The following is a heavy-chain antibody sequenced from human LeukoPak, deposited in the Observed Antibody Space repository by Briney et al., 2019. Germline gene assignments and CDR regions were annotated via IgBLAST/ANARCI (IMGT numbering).Heavy chain of an antibody. CDR2: IRSKANSYAT. CDR1: GFTFSGSA. J-gene: IGHJ6*03. Sequence: PGGSLRLSCAASGFTFSGSAMHWVRQASGKGLEWVGRIRSKANSYATAYAASVKGRFTISRDDSKNTAYLQMNSLKTEDTAVYYCTRHTVVPAAISYYYYYMYVWGKGTTVTVSS. V-gene: IGHV3-73*01. D-gene: IGHD2-2*01. CDR3: TRHTVVPAAISYYYYYMYV.